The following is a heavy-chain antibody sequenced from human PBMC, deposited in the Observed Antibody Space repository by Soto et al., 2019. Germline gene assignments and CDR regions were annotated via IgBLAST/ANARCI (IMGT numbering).Heavy chain of an antibody. CDR2: IIPIFGTA. Sequence: QVQLVQSGAEVKKPGSSVKVSCKASGVTFSSYAISWVRQAPGQGLEWMVGIIPIFGTANYAQKFQGRVTITADESTSTAYMELSRLRSEDKAVYYCARGLGSSGFKYPWYFDYWGQGTLVTVSS. D-gene: IGHD3-22*01. CDR3: ARGLGSSGFKYPWYFDY. V-gene: IGHV1-69*01. CDR1: GVTFSSYA. J-gene: IGHJ4*02.